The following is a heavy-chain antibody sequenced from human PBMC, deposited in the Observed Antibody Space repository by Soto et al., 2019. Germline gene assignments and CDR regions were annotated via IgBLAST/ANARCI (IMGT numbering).Heavy chain of an antibody. Sequence: SETLSLTCTVSGGSISSYYWSWIRQPPGKGLEWIGYIYYSGSTNYNPSLKSRVTISVDTSKNQFSLKLGSVTAADTAVYYCARVLVAFGGVINAKYYFDYWGQGTLVTVSS. D-gene: IGHD3-16*02. CDR1: GGSISSYY. J-gene: IGHJ4*02. CDR3: ARVLVAFGGVINAKYYFDY. CDR2: IYYSGST. V-gene: IGHV4-59*01.